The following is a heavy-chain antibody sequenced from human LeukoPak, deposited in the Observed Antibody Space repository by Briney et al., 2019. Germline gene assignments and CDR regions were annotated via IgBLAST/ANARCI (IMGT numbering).Heavy chain of an antibody. CDR1: GFTFSSNG. CDR2: IWYDGSNK. CDR3: ARDVGSSGFSS. V-gene: IGHV3-33*01. J-gene: IGHJ5*02. D-gene: IGHD6-19*01. Sequence: GGSLRLSCAASGFTFSSNGMHWVRQALGKGLEWVAVIWYDGSNKYYADSVKGRFTISRDNPKNTLYLQMNSLRAEDTAVYYCARDVGSSGFSSWGQGILVTVSS.